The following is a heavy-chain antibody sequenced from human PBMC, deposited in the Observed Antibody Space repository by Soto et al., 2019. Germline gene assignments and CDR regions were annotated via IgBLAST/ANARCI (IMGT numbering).Heavy chain of an antibody. V-gene: IGHV3-30-3*01. CDR1: GFTFSSYG. Sequence: FLSLSCAASGFTFSSYGMHWVRQAPGKGLEWVAVISYDGSNKYYADSVKGRFTISRDNSKNMLYLQMNSLRAEDTAVYYCARGPSSLTRFDYWGQGTLVTVSS. D-gene: IGHD2-2*01. CDR2: ISYDGSNK. J-gene: IGHJ4*02. CDR3: ARGPSSLTRFDY.